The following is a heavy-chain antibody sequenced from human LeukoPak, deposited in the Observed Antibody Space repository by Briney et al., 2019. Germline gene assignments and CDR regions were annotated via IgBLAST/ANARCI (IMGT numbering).Heavy chain of an antibody. CDR3: AKVVAGDYYYYMDV. D-gene: IGHD6-19*01. J-gene: IGHJ6*03. Sequence: GGSLRLSCAASGFTFSTYNMNWVRQAPGQRLEWVSYISSSSTTIYYADSVKGRFTISRDNSKNTLYLQMNSLRAEDTAVCYCAKVVAGDYYYYMDVWGKGTTVTISS. CDR2: ISSSSTTI. V-gene: IGHV3-48*01. CDR1: GFTFSTYN.